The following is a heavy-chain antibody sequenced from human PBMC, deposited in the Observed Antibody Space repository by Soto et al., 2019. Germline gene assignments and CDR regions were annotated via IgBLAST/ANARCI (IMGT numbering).Heavy chain of an antibody. CDR3: AKEGEAMTYYFDY. J-gene: IGHJ4*02. D-gene: IGHD5-18*01. Sequence: PGGSLRLSCAASGFTFDDYAMHWVRQAPGKGLEWVSGISWNSGSIGYADSVKGRFTISRDNAKNSLYLQMNSLRAEDTALYYCAKEGEAMTYYFDYWGQGTLVTVSS. CDR2: ISWNSGSI. V-gene: IGHV3-9*01. CDR1: GFTFDDYA.